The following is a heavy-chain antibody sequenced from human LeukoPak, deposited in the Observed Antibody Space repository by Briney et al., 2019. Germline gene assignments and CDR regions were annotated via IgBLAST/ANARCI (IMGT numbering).Heavy chain of an antibody. CDR1: GFTFSSYE. J-gene: IGHJ4*02. D-gene: IGHD5-18*01. Sequence: GGSLRLSCAASGFTFSSYEMNWVRQAPGKGLEWVSYISSSGSTICYADSVKGRFTISRDNTKNSLYLQMNSLRAEDTAVYYCAREENTAVVTWFDYWGQGTLVTVSS. CDR3: AREENTAVVTWFDY. CDR2: ISSSGSTI. V-gene: IGHV3-48*03.